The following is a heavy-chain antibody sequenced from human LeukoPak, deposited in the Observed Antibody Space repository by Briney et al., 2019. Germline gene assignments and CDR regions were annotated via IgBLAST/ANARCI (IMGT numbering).Heavy chain of an antibody. CDR1: GYTFTSYG. J-gene: IGHJ6*03. CDR3: ARGMAPRLYYYYYYMDV. D-gene: IGHD2-8*01. V-gene: IGHV1-18*04. Sequence: ASVKVSCKASGYTFTSYGISWVRQAPGQGLEWMGWISAYNGNTNYAQKLQGRVTMTTDTSTSTAYMELRSLRSDDTAVYYCARGMAPRLYYYYYYMDVWGKGTTVTVSS. CDR2: ISAYNGNT.